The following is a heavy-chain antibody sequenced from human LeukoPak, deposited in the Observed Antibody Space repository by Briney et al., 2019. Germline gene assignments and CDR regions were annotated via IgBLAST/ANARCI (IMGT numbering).Heavy chain of an antibody. V-gene: IGHV3-23*01. CDR1: GFTFSSYA. CDR2: ISGSGGST. Sequence: PGGSLRLSCAASGFTFSSYAMSWVRQAPGKGLEWVSAISGSGGSTYYADSVKGRFTISRDNSKNTLYLQMNSLRAEDTAVYYCAKDKTYYDFWSGYQIGYYFDYWGQGTLVTVSS. D-gene: IGHD3-3*01. J-gene: IGHJ4*02. CDR3: AKDKTYYDFWSGYQIGYYFDY.